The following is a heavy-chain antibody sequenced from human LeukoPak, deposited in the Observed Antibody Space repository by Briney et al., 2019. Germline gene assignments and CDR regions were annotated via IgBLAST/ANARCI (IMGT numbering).Heavy chain of an antibody. CDR2: IYYSGST. CDR1: GGSISSSSYY. J-gene: IGHJ3*02. D-gene: IGHD6-19*01. V-gene: IGHV4-39*01. CDR3: ARQGIAVAGSTTVVTPGGGAFDI. Sequence: SETLSLTCTVSGGSISSSSYYWGWIRQPPGKGLEWIGSIYYSGSTYYNPSLKSRVTISVDTSKNQFSLKLSSVTAADTAVYYCARQGIAVAGSTTVVTPGGGAFDIWGQGTMVTVSS.